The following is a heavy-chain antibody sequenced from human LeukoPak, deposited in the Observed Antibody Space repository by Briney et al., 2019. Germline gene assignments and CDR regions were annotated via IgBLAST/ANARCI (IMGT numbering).Heavy chain of an antibody. J-gene: IGHJ6*03. D-gene: IGHD3-3*01. CDR2: IIPILGIA. CDR3: ASSLSPTWSGYERYYYYYMDV. CDR1: GGTFSSYT. V-gene: IGHV1-69*02. Sequence: SVKVSCKASGGTFSSYTISWVRQAPGQGLEWMGRIIPILGIANYAQKFQGRVTITADKSTSTAYMKLSSLRSEDTAVYYCASSLSPTWSGYERYYYYYMDVWGKGTTVTVSS.